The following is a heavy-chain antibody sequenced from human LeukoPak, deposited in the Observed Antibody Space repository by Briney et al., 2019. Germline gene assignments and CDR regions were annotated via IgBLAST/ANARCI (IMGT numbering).Heavy chain of an antibody. J-gene: IGHJ4*02. Sequence: GGSLRLSCAASGFTFSDYYMSWLPQAPGKGLEWVSYISSSCSTIYYADSVKGRFTISRDNAKNSLYLQMNSLRAEDTAVYYCARDQRDRTYYDILTGYYNLNYFDYWGQGTLVTVSS. CDR1: GFTFSDYY. D-gene: IGHD3-9*01. V-gene: IGHV3-11*01. CDR2: ISSSCSTI. CDR3: ARDQRDRTYYDILTGYYNLNYFDY.